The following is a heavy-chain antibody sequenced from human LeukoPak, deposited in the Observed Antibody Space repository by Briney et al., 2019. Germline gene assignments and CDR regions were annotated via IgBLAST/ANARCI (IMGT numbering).Heavy chain of an antibody. V-gene: IGHV1-69*13. CDR3: ARVDGSGSYNAFDI. D-gene: IGHD3-10*01. CDR2: LIPIFGST. J-gene: IGHJ3*02. Sequence: SVKVSCKASGDTFRNYGISWVRQTPGQGLEWMGNLIPIFGSTNYAQKFQGRVTITADESMTTGYMELSSLRSEDTAVYYCARVDGSGSYNAFDIWGQGTMVTVSS. CDR1: GDTFRNYG.